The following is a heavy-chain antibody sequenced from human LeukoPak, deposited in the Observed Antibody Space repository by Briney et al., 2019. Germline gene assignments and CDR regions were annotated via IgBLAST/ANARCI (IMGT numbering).Heavy chain of an antibody. V-gene: IGHV4-34*01. D-gene: IGHD4-23*01. CDR2: INHSGST. CDR1: GGSFSGYY. Sequence: SETLSLTCAVYGGSFSGYYWSWIRQPPGKGLEWIGEINHSGSTNYNPSLKSRATISVDTSKNQFSLKLSSVTAADTAVYYCASSGNLELFDYWGQGTLVTVSS. CDR3: ASSGNLELFDY. J-gene: IGHJ4*02.